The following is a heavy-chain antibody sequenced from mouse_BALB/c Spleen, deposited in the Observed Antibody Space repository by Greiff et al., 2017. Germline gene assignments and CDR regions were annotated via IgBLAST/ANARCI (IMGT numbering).Heavy chain of an antibody. V-gene: IGHV2-6-4*01. J-gene: IGHJ3*01. CDR3: ARNESNFGDYYGSTWFAY. CDR1: GFSLSRYS. CDR2: IWGGGST. D-gene: IGHD1-1*01. Sequence: QVQLKESGPGLVAPSQSLSITCTVSGFSLSRYSVHWVRQPPGKGLEWLGMIWGGGSTDYNSALKSRLSISKDNSKSQVFLKMNSLQTDDTAMYYGARNESNFGDYYGSTWFAYWGQGTLVTVSA.